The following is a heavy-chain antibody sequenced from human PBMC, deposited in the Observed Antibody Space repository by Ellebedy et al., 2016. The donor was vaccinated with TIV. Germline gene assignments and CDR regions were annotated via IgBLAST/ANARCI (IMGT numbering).Heavy chain of an antibody. CDR2: IMNDETTK. J-gene: IGHJ4*02. CDR3: ARVHIIGRYQLDDY. V-gene: IGHV3-30*04. D-gene: IGHD1-26*01. CDR1: GFTFSSCP. Sequence: PGGSLRLSCAASGFTFSSCPMHWVRQAPGKGLEWVALIMNDETTKYCADSVKGRFTVSRDNSKNTLYLQMDSLRVEDTALYYCARVHIIGRYQLDDYWGQGTLVTVSS.